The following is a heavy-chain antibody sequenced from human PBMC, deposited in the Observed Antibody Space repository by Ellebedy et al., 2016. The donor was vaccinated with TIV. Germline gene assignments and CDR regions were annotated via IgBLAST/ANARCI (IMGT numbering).Heavy chain of an antibody. J-gene: IGHJ4*02. V-gene: IGHV4-61*08. CDR2: INHSGST. Sequence: SETLSLXXTVSGGSISRGDYYWSWIRQPPGKGLEWIGEINHSGSTNYNPSLKSRVTISVDTSKNQFSLKLSSVTAADTAVYYCARVPFDYGDYDEMGVFDYWGQGTLATVSS. D-gene: IGHD4-17*01. CDR3: ARVPFDYGDYDEMGVFDY. CDR1: GGSISRGDYY.